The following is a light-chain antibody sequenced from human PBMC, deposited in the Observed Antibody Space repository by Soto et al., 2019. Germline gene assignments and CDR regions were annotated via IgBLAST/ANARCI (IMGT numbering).Light chain of an antibody. Sequence: QSVLTQPPSVSGAPGQRVTISCTGSSSNIGAGYDVHWYQQLPGTAPKLLIYGNSNRPSGVPDRFSGSKSGTSASLAITGLQPEDDADYYCQSYDSSLSAVVFGAGTKLTVL. CDR3: QSYDSSLSAVV. V-gene: IGLV1-40*01. CDR2: GNS. J-gene: IGLJ2*01. CDR1: SSNIGAGYD.